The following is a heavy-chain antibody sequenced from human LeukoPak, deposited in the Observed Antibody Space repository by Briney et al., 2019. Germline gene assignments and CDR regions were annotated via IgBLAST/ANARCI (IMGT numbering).Heavy chain of an antibody. CDR3: ARDRGIGVDAFDI. J-gene: IGHJ3*02. V-gene: IGHV4-39*07. Sequence: PSETLSLTCAVYGGSFSSSSYYWGWIRQPPGQGLEWIGSIYYSGSTYYNPSLKSRVTISVDTSKNQFSLRLSSVTAADTAVYYCARDRGIGVDAFDIWGQGTMVTVSS. CDR2: IYYSGST. D-gene: IGHD3-10*01. CDR1: GGSFSSSSYY.